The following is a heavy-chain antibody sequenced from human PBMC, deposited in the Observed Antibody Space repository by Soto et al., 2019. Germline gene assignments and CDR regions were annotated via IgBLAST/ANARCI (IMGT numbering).Heavy chain of an antibody. CDR1: GGSISSGDYY. V-gene: IGHV4-30-4*01. D-gene: IGHD3-3*01. J-gene: IGHJ6*02. Sequence: PSETLSLTCTVSGGSISSGDYYWSWIRQPPGKGLEWIGYIYYSGSTYYNPSLKSRVTISVDTSKNQFSLKLSSVTAADTAVYYCARDRVPRITIFGVVISGGMDVWGQGTTVTVSS. CDR2: IYYSGST. CDR3: ARDRVPRITIFGVVISGGMDV.